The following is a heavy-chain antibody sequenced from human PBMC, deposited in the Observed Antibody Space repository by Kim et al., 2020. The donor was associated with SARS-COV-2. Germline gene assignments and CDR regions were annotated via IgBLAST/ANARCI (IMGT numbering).Heavy chain of an antibody. Sequence: GGSLRLSCAASGFTFSFYTMNWVRQAPGKGLEWVSSISGDSNSIKYADPVQGRFTISRDNAKNSLYLQMSSLRVEDTAVFYCARDPGTTVHSWGQGTLVT. CDR1: GFTFSFYT. CDR3: ARDPGTTVHS. J-gene: IGHJ4*02. D-gene: IGHD4-17*01. CDR2: ISGDSNSI. V-gene: IGHV3-21*01.